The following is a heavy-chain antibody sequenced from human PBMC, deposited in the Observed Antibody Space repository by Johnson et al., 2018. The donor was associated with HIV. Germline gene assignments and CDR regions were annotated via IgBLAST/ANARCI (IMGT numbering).Heavy chain of an antibody. V-gene: IGHV3-30*04. D-gene: IGHD6-19*01. CDR2: ISYDGSNK. CDR3: AKDFGQQWLNDAFDI. Sequence: QLVESGGGVVQPGRSLRLSCAASGFTFSSYAMHWVRQAPGKGLEWVAVISYDGSNKYYADSVKGRFTISRDNSKNTLYLQMNSLRAEDTAVYYCAKDFGQQWLNDAFDIWGQGTMVTVSS. CDR1: GFTFSSYA. J-gene: IGHJ3*02.